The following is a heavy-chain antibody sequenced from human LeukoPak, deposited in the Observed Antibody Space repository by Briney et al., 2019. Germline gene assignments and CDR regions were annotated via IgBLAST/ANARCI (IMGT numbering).Heavy chain of an antibody. CDR2: ISASGGST. D-gene: IGHD3-10*01. CDR1: GFTFNTYA. J-gene: IGHJ4*02. V-gene: IGHV3-23*01. CDR3: ATLRYGLGSYYADY. Sequence: PGGSLRLSCAASGFTFNTYAMSWVRQAPGKGLEWVSGISASGGSTYYADSVKGRFTISRDNSKNTLYLQMNSLRTEDTAVYFCATLRYGLGSYYADYWGQGTLVTVSS.